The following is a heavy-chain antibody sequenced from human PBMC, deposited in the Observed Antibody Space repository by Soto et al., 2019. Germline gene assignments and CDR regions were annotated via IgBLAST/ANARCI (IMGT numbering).Heavy chain of an antibody. CDR1: GGSISSSNW. V-gene: IGHV4-4*02. Sequence: PSETLSLTCAVSGGSISSSNWWSWVRQPPGKGLEWIGEIYHSGSTNYNPSLKSRVTISVGKSKNQFSLKLSSVTAADTAVYYCARTDYYYDSSGPDPHAEYFQHWGQGTLVTVSS. CDR2: IYHSGST. CDR3: ARTDYYYDSSGPDPHAEYFQH. D-gene: IGHD3-22*01. J-gene: IGHJ1*01.